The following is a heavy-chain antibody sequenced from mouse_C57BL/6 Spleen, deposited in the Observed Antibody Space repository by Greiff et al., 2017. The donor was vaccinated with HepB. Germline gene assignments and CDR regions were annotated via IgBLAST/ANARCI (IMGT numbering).Heavy chain of an antibody. J-gene: IGHJ2*01. CDR3: ARGYSNGYFDY. D-gene: IGHD2-5*01. V-gene: IGHV1-4*01. CDR2: INPSSGYT. Sequence: QVQLQQSGAELARPGASVKMSCKASGYTFTSYTMHWVKQRPGQGLEWIGYINPSSGYTKYNQKFKDKATLTADKSSSTAYMQLSSLTSEDSAVYCCARGYSNGYFDYWGQGTTLTVSS. CDR1: GYTFTSYT.